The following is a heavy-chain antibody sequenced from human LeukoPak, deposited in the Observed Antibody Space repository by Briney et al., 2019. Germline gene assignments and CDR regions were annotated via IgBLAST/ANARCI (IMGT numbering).Heavy chain of an antibody. Sequence: AGGSLRLSCVVSGFTFSDFYMSWIRQAPGKGLEWLSYISSSGADIYYADSVKGRFTISRDNAKNSLYLQMDSLRAEDTAMYYCARDGDNTGPWGQGTLVTVSS. CDR2: ISSSGADI. J-gene: IGHJ5*02. CDR1: GFTFSDFY. CDR3: ARDGDNTGP. V-gene: IGHV3-11*04. D-gene: IGHD2-8*02.